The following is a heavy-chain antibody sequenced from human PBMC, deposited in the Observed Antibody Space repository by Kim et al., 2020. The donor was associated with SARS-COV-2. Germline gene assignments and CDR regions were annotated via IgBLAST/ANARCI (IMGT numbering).Heavy chain of an antibody. D-gene: IGHD2-15*01. V-gene: IGHV3-9*01. J-gene: IGHJ3*02. Sequence: GGSLRLSCAASGFTFDDYAMHWVRQAPGKGLEWVSGISWNSGSIGYADSVKGRFTISRDNAKNSLYLQMNSLRAEDTALYYCAKDMGYGGNWDAFDIWGQGTMVTVSS. CDR3: AKDMGYGGNWDAFDI. CDR1: GFTFDDYA. CDR2: ISWNSGSI.